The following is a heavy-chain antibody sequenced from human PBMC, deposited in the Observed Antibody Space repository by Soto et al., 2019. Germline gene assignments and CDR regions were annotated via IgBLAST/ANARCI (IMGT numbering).Heavy chain of an antibody. D-gene: IGHD5-12*01. CDR3: ARDRFSQGYPAIYYYYGMDV. CDR1: VYSISSAYY. J-gene: IGHJ6*04. CDR2: IYSGTT. V-gene: IGHV4-38-2*02. Sequence: SETLCITCAFCVYSISSAYYWGCIRQSPGQGLEWIGSIYSGTTYYNPSLKSRVTISVDTSKNQVSLKLSSVTAADTALYYCARDRFSQGYPAIYYYYGMDVWGKGNTVTSPQ.